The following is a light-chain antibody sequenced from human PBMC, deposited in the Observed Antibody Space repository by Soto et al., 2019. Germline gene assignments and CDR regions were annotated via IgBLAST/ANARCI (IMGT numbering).Light chain of an antibody. V-gene: IGLV1-40*01. Sequence: QPVLTQPPSVSGAPGQRVTISCTESSSNIGAGYDVHWYQQLPGTAPKLLIYGNSNRPSGVPDRFSGSKSGTSASLAITGLQAEDEADYYCQSYDSSLSGYVVFGGGTKLTVL. J-gene: IGLJ2*01. CDR2: GNS. CDR3: QSYDSSLSGYVV. CDR1: SSNIGAGYD.